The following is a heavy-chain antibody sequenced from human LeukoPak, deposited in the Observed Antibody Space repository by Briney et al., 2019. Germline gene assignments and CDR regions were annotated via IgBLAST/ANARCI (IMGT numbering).Heavy chain of an antibody. J-gene: IGHJ4*02. CDR2: IKQDGSEK. V-gene: IGHV3-7*01. Sequence: GGSLRLSCAASGFTFSSYSMNWVRQAPGKGLEWVANIKQDGSEKYYVDSVKGRFTISRDNAKNSLYLQMNSLRAEDTAVYYCARWDDYWGQGTLVTVSS. CDR3: ARWDDY. D-gene: IGHD1-26*01. CDR1: GFTFSSYS.